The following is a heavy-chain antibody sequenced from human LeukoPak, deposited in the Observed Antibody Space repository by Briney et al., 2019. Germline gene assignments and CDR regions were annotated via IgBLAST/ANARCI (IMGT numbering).Heavy chain of an antibody. V-gene: IGHV4-30-4*08. CDR3: AREWYCSSTSCYDYYYYYMDV. CDR1: GGSISSGDYY. CDR2: IYYSGST. Sequence: SQTLSLTCTVSGGSISSGDYYWSWIRQPPGKGLEWIGYIYYSGSTYYNPYLKSRVTISVDTSKNQFSLKLSSVTAADTAVYYCAREWYCSSTSCYDYYYYYMDVWGKGTTVTVSS. D-gene: IGHD2-2*01. J-gene: IGHJ6*03.